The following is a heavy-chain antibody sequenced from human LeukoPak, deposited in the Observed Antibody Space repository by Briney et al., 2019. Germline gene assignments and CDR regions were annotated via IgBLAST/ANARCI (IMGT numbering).Heavy chain of an antibody. D-gene: IGHD2-2*01. Sequence: ASVKVSCKASGYTFTGYYMHWVRQAPGQGLEWMGWINPNSGGTNYAQKFQGRVTMSRDTSISTAYMELSRLRSDDRAVYYCAREDRVPAATVRYYFDYWGQGTLVTVSS. CDR1: GYTFTGYY. V-gene: IGHV1-2*02. J-gene: IGHJ4*02. CDR3: AREDRVPAATVRYYFDY. CDR2: INPNSGGT.